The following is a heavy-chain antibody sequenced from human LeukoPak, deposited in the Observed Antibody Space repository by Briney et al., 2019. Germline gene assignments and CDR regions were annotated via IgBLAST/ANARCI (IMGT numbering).Heavy chain of an antibody. V-gene: IGHV4-4*02. Sequence: SETLSLTCAVSGGSINSTNWWSWVRQPPGKGLEWIGEIYHSGSTNYNPSLKSRVVISLDKSKNQFSLKLNSVTAADTAVYYCARDSLTAEQRYFDLWGRGTLVTVSS. CDR1: GGSINSTNW. D-gene: IGHD6-13*01. J-gene: IGHJ2*01. CDR3: ARDSLTAEQRYFDL. CDR2: IYHSGST.